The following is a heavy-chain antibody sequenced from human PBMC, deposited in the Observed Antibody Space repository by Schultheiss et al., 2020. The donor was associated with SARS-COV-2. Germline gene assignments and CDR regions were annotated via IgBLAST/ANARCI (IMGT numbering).Heavy chain of an antibody. CDR2: ISYDGSNK. D-gene: IGHD5-12*01. V-gene: IGHV3-30*01. CDR1: GFTFGDYA. J-gene: IGHJ4*02. CDR3: ARAMATIIGIFDY. Sequence: GGSLRLSCSTSGFTFGDYALTWVRQAPGKGLEWVAVISYDGSNKYYADSVKGRFTISRDNSKNTLYLQMNSLRAEDTAVYYCARAMATIIGIFDYWGQGTLVTVSS.